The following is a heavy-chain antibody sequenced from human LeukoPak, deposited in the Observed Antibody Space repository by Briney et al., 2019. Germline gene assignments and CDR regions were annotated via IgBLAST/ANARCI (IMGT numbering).Heavy chain of an antibody. CDR1: GDSISSYY. CDR3: ARSRDGYNDKDY. J-gene: IGHJ4*02. V-gene: IGHV4-59*12. CDR2: KHKSGNT. D-gene: IGHD5-24*01. Sequence: SETLSLTCTVSGDSISSYYWSWIRQPPGKGLEWIGCKHKSGNTDYNPSLKSRVTISADTSKNQFSLKLSSVTAADTAVYYCARSRDGYNDKDYWGQGTLVTVSS.